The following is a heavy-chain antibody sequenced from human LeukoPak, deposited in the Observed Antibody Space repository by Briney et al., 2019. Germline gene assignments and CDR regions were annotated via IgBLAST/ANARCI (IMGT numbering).Heavy chain of an antibody. V-gene: IGHV1-8*01. Sequence: ASVTVSCKASGYTFTSFDINWVRQATGQGPEWMGWMNPNSGNTGYAQKFQGRVTMTRDTSINTAYMELSSLGSEDTAVYYCARNHVPTGLRDVWGTGTPVTVSS. J-gene: IGHJ6*04. CDR3: ARNHVPTGLRDV. D-gene: IGHD5-12*01. CDR1: GYTFTSFD. CDR2: MNPNSGNT.